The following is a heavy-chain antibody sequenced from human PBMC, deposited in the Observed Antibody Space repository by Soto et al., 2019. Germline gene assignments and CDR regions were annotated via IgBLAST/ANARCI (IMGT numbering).Heavy chain of an antibody. J-gene: IGHJ4*02. CDR1: GYTFTGYY. D-gene: IGHD2-15*01. V-gene: IGHV1-2*04. Sequence: QVQLVQSGAEVKKPGASVKVSCKASGYTFTGYYMHWVRQAPGQGLEWMGWINPNSGGTNYAQKFQGWVTMTRDPSISTAYMELSRLRSDDTAVYYCARDFGYCSGGSCYSSFDYWGQGTLVTVSS. CDR2: INPNSGGT. CDR3: ARDFGYCSGGSCYSSFDY.